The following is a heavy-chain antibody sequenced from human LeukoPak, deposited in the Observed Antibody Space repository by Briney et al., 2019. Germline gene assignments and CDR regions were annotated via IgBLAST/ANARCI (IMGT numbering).Heavy chain of an antibody. D-gene: IGHD5-18*01. V-gene: IGHV3-53*01. CDR2: IYSDGRT. Sequence: GGSLRLSCAASGFTFSSYSMNWVRQAPGKGLESVSLIYSDGRTHYADSVNGRFTISRDNSKNTLYLQMNSLRVEDTAVYYCAGGYNYGSQCDYWGQGNLVTVPS. J-gene: IGHJ4*02. CDR3: AGGYNYGSQCDY. CDR1: GFTFSSYS.